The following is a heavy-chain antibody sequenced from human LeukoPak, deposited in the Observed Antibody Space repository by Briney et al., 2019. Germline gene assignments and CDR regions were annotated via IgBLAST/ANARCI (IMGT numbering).Heavy chain of an antibody. V-gene: IGHV4-39*01. CDR2: IYYSGST. CDR1: GGSISSSSYH. CDR3: ARASDPWLQLT. D-gene: IGHD5-24*01. Sequence: SETLSLTCTVSGGSISSSSYHWGWIRQPPGKGLEWIGSIYYSGSTYYNPSLKSRVTISVDTSKNQFSLKLSSVTAADTAVYYCARASDPWLQLTWGQGTLVTVSS. J-gene: IGHJ5*02.